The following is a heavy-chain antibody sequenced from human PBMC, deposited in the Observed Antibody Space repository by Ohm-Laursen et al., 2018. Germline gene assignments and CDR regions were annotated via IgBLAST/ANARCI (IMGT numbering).Heavy chain of an antibody. CDR3: AKDRSSVPPGHYGMDV. J-gene: IGHJ6*02. D-gene: IGHD3-22*01. Sequence: SLRLSCAASGFTFDDYAMHWVRQVPGKGLEWVSSITWNSGTIVYADSVKGRFTISRDNAKHSLYLQVSSLRAEDTALYYCAKDRSSVPPGHYGMDVWGQGTTVTVSS. CDR1: GFTFDDYA. CDR2: ITWNSGTI. V-gene: IGHV3-9*01.